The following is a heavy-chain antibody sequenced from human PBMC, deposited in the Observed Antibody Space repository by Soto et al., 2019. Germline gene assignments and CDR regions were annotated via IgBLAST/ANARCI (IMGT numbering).Heavy chain of an antibody. J-gene: IGHJ4*02. V-gene: IGHV3-30-3*01. CDR2: ISYDGSKK. CDR1: GFTFSSYA. CDR3: ARGFQYYYDSSAWDFDY. D-gene: IGHD3-22*01. Sequence: QVQLVESGGGVVQPGRSLRLSCAASGFTFSSYAMHWVRQAPGKGLEWVAVISYDGSKKYYADSVKGRFTISRDNSKNTLYLQMNSLRAEDTAVYYCARGFQYYYDSSAWDFDYWGQGTLVTVSS.